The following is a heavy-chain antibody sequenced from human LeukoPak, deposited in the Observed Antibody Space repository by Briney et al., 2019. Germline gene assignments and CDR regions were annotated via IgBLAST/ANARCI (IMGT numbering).Heavy chain of an antibody. V-gene: IGHV1-46*01. Sequence: ASVKVSCKASGYTFTSYYMHWVRQAPGQGLEWMGIINPSSGSTTYAQKFQVRVTMTRDTSTSTVYMELSSLRSEDTAVYYCVRSKMAGDYWGQGTLVTVSS. CDR3: VRSKMAGDY. CDR2: INPSSGST. CDR1: GYTFTSYY. D-gene: IGHD5-24*01. J-gene: IGHJ4*02.